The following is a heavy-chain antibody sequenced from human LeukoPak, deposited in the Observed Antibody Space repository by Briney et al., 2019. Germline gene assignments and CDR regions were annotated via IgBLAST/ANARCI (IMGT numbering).Heavy chain of an antibody. J-gene: IGHJ4*02. CDR2: IYHSGST. Sequence: KPSETLCLTCAVYGGSFSGNYWDWIRQPPGKGLEWIGSIYHSGSTYYSPSLKSRVTISVDTSKNQFSLKLSSVTAADTAVYYCARKYCSSTSCYFDYWGQGTLVTVSS. CDR3: ARKYCSSTSCYFDY. D-gene: IGHD2-2*01. CDR1: GGSFSGNY. V-gene: IGHV4-38-2*01.